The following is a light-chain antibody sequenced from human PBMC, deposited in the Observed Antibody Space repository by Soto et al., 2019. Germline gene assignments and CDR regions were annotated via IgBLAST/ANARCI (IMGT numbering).Light chain of an antibody. CDR3: SSFASSATLV. J-gene: IGLJ3*02. V-gene: IGLV2-18*02. Sequence: QSALTQPPSVSGSPGQSVTISCTGTSSDIGYHNRVSWYQQPPATAPKLMIYEVSTRYSGVPDRFSGSKSGNTASLTISGLQAEDEADYYCSSFASSATLVFGGGTKLTVL. CDR2: EVS. CDR1: SSDIGYHNR.